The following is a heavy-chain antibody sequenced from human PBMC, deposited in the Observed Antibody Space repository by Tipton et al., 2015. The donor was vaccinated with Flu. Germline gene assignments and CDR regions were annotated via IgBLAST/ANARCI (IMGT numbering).Heavy chain of an antibody. CDR3: ARVRGYRGYGYYHSCGMDV. D-gene: IGHD5-12*01. J-gene: IGHJ6*02. CDR2: INHSGST. Sequence: TLSLTCAVYGGSFSGYYWSWIRQPPGKGLEWIGEINHSGSTNYNPSLKSRVTISVDTSKNQFSLKLSSVTAADTAVYYCARVRGYRGYGYYHSCGMDVWGQGTTVTVPS. V-gene: IGHV4-34*01. CDR1: GGSFSGYY.